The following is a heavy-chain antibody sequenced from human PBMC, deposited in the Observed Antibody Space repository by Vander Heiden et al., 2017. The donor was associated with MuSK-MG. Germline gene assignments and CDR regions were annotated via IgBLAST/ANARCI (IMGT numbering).Heavy chain of an antibody. J-gene: IGHJ4*02. V-gene: IGHV4-34*02. CDR1: GGSFGGDY. CDR2: IDHSGST. D-gene: IGHD6-19*01. Sequence: QVQLQQWGTGLLKPSETLSLTCAVEGGSFGGDYWAWIRQPPGKGLEWIGEIDHSGSTNYSPSLRSRVTISLDTSKIQFSLRLESVSAADTAVYHCARTHRSDRRTGWSFDIWGQGTLVTVSS. CDR3: ARTHRSDRRTGWSFDI.